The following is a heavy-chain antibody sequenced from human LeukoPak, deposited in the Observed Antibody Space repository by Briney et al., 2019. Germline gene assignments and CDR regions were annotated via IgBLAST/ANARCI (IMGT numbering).Heavy chain of an antibody. CDR2: IYTGDSDT. CDR1: GYSFTNYC. J-gene: IGHJ4*02. CDR3: ARRSDFWSGYWFDY. D-gene: IGHD3-3*01. Sequence: GESLKISCQGSGYSFTNYCIGWVRRLPGKGLEWLGLIYTGDSDTRYSPSFQGQVSISADNSISTASLQWRSLKASDTAMYYCARRSDFWSGYWFDYWGQGTLVTVSS. V-gene: IGHV5-51*01.